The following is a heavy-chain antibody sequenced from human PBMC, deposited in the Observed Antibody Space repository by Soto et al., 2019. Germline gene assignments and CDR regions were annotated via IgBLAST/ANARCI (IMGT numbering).Heavy chain of an antibody. V-gene: IGHV3-23*01. J-gene: IGHJ4*02. Sequence: EVQLLDSGGDLVQPGGSLRLSCAASGFTFINYAMSWVRQAPGKGLEWVSTVSGSAGSTYYADSVKGRFTISRDNSKNTLYLQMNSLIAEDTAIYYCAKMSRGYCTGGSCNGVVGYFDYWGPGTLVTVSS. CDR2: VSGSAGST. CDR1: GFTFINYA. CDR3: AKMSRGYCTGGSCNGVVGYFDY. D-gene: IGHD2-15*01.